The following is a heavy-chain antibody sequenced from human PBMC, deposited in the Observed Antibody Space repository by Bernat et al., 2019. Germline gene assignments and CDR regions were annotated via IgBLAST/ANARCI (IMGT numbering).Heavy chain of an antibody. J-gene: IGHJ3*02. D-gene: IGHD3-22*01. V-gene: IGHV3-21*01. Sequence: EVQLLESGGGLVQPGGSLRLSCAASGFTFSSYSMNWVRQAPGKGLEWVSSISSSSSYIYYADSVKGRFTISRDNAKNSLYLQMNSLRAEDTAVYYCAREARDTMIVVVSDAFDIWGQGTMVTVSS. CDR1: GFTFSSYS. CDR2: ISSSSSYI. CDR3: AREARDTMIVVVSDAFDI.